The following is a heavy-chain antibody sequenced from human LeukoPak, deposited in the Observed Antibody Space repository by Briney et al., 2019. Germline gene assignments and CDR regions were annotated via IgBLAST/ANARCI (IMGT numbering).Heavy chain of an antibody. J-gene: IGHJ4*02. V-gene: IGHV4-34*01. D-gene: IGHD2-8*02. CDR2: INHSGNTNYNQINHSGST. CDR3: ARESWSHYFDY. Sequence: PSETLSLTCAVYGGSFSGYYWTWIRQPPGKGLEWIGEINHSGNTNYNQINHSGSTNYNPSLKSRVTISVDTSKNQFSLKLSSVTAADTAVYYCARESWSHYFDYWGQGTLVTVSS. CDR1: GGSFSGYY.